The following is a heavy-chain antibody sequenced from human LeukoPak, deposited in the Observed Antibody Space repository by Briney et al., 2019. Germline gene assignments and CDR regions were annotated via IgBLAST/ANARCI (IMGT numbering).Heavy chain of an antibody. D-gene: IGHD6-13*01. Sequence: GGSLRLSCAASGFTFSSYEMNWVRQAPGKGLEWVSYISSSGSTIYYADSVKGRFTISRDNAKNSLYLQMSSLRAEDTAVYYCARDTRQQLVFDYWGQGTLVTVSS. J-gene: IGHJ4*02. CDR3: ARDTRQQLVFDY. V-gene: IGHV3-48*03. CDR2: ISSSGSTI. CDR1: GFTFSSYE.